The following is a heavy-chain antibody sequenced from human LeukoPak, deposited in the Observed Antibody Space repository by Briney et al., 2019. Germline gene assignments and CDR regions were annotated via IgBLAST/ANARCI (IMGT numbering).Heavy chain of an antibody. Sequence: GGSLRLSCAASGFTFDDYAMHWVRQAPGKGLEWVSLISWDGGSTYYADSVKGRFTISSDNSKNSLYLQMNSLRAEDTAVYYCAREGVDRRGVYYYYMDVWGKGTTVTISS. CDR2: ISWDGGST. J-gene: IGHJ6*03. D-gene: IGHD3-16*01. V-gene: IGHV3-43D*03. CDR3: AREGVDRRGVYYYYMDV. CDR1: GFTFDDYA.